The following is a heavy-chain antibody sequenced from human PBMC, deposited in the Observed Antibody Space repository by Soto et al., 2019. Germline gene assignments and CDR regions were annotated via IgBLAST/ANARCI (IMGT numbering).Heavy chain of an antibody. D-gene: IGHD6-13*01. Sequence: PGGSLRLSCAASGFTFSSYWMHWVRQAPGKGLVWVSRINSDGSSTSYADSVKGRFTISRDNAKNTLYLQMNSLRAEDTAVYYCAAAAGTSDWFNPWGQGTRVTAAS. V-gene: IGHV3-74*01. CDR1: GFTFSSYW. CDR3: AAAAGTSDWFNP. J-gene: IGHJ5*02. CDR2: INSDGSST.